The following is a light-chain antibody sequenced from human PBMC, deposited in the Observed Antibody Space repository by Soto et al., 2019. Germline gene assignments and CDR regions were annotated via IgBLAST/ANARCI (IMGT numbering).Light chain of an antibody. CDR2: EVS. CDR3: TSYTSSNTYV. J-gene: IGLJ1*01. CDR1: SSDVGNYNR. Sequence: QSALTRPPSVSGSPGQSVAISCAGTSSDVGNYNRVSWYQQPPGKAPKLMIYEVSNRPSGVPDRFSGSKSGNTASLTISGLLPEDDGDYYCTSYTSSNTYVFGTATKVTVL. V-gene: IGLV2-18*02.